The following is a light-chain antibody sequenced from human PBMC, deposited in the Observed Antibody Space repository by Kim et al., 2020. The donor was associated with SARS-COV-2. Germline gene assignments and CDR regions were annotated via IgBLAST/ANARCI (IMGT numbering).Light chain of an antibody. CDR3: NTRDSNENVF. V-gene: IGLV3-19*01. Sequence: VALGQTVRITVQGDSRIIYYATWYLQKPRQAPILFIYGKNKRPSGIPDRFSGSSSGNTASLTITGTQTGDDADYYCNTRDSNENVFFGGGTQLTVL. CDR1: SRIIYY. J-gene: IGLJ2*01. CDR2: GKN.